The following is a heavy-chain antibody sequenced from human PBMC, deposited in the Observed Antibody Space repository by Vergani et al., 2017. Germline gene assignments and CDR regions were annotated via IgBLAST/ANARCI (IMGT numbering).Heavy chain of an antibody. D-gene: IGHD2-2*02. CDR2: ISDNGGTT. CDR3: ARGLYCSSTSCYIYYYYMDV. V-gene: IGHV3-23*04. Sequence: EVQLVESGGGLVQPGGSLRLSCAASGFTFSTYDMHWVRQAPGKGLEWVSIISDNGGTTYYADSVKGRFTISRDNSKNTLYLQMNSLRAEDTAVYYCARGLYCSSTSCYIYYYYMDVWGKGTTVTVSS. J-gene: IGHJ6*03. CDR1: GFTFSTYD.